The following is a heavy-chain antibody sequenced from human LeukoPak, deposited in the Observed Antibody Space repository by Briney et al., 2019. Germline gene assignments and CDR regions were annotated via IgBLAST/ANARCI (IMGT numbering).Heavy chain of an antibody. CDR3: ARLKEAYATPVNYYYYGMDV. Sequence: GASVKVSCKASGYTFTSYDINWVRQATGQGLEWMGWMNPNSGNTGYAQKLQGRVTMTRNTSISTAYMELSSLRSEDTAVYYCARLKEAYATPVNYYYYGMDVWGQGTTVTVSS. J-gene: IGHJ6*02. CDR2: MNPNSGNT. D-gene: IGHD2-8*01. V-gene: IGHV1-8*01. CDR1: GYTFTSYD.